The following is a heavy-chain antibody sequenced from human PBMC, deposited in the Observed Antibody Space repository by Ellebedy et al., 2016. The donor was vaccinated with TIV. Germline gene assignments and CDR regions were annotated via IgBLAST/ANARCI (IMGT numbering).Heavy chain of an antibody. J-gene: IGHJ4*02. Sequence: SETLSLXCAVYGGSFSGYSWNWIRQPPGKGLEWIGEINHSGSTNYNPSLKSRITISVDTSKNQFSLKLSSVTAADTAVYYCARLGIAVADIDYWGQGTLVTVSS. D-gene: IGHD6-19*01. CDR2: INHSGST. V-gene: IGHV4-34*01. CDR3: ARLGIAVADIDY. CDR1: GGSFSGYS.